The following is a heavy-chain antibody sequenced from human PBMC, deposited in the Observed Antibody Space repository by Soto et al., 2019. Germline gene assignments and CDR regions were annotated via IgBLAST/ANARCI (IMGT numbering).Heavy chain of an antibody. D-gene: IGHD6-13*01. J-gene: IGHJ3*02. V-gene: IGHV3-53*02. Sequence: EVQLVETGGGLIQPGGSLRLSCAASGFTVSSNYMIWVRQAPGKGLEWVTLIYRGGITYYADSVKGRFSVSRDNSKNTLYLQMNSLRTEDTAVYYCARDWGSSPEAFDIWGHGTLVTVSS. CDR1: GFTVSSNY. CDR2: IYRGGIT. CDR3: ARDWGSSPEAFDI.